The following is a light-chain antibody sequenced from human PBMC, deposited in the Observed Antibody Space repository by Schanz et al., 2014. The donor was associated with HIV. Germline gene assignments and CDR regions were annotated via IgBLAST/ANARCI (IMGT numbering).Light chain of an antibody. CDR2: AAS. Sequence: DIQMTQSPSSLSASVGDRVTITCRASQSISIYLNWYQQKPGKAPKLLISAASSLQSGVPSRFSGSGSGTDFTLTISCLQSEDFATYYCQQYNTSPRTFGQGTKVDMK. V-gene: IGKV1-39*01. CDR1: QSISIY. CDR3: QQYNTSPRT. J-gene: IGKJ1*01.